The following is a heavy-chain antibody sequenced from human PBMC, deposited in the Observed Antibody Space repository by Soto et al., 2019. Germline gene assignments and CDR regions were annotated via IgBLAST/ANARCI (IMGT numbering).Heavy chain of an antibody. V-gene: IGHV3-30*18. Sequence: QVQLVESGGGVVQPGRSLRLSCAASGFTFSHYAMHWVRQAPGKGLEWVALMSYDGSNEYYADSVKGRFTISRDNSKNTMYLQMKSLRAEDTAVYYCTKDESHNCDYRGQGTLITVSS. CDR3: TKDESHNCDY. J-gene: IGHJ4*02. CDR2: MSYDGSNE. CDR1: GFTFSHYA.